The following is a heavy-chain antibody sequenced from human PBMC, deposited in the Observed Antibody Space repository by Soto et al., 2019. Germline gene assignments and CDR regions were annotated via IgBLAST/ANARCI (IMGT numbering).Heavy chain of an antibody. J-gene: IGHJ4*02. CDR3: ARYNTGHSDY. CDR2: IWYHGNSM. V-gene: IGHV3-33*01. Sequence: QGQLVESGGGVVQPGRSLRLSCAASGFTFSSYGMHWVRQAPGKGLEWVAVIWYHGNSMYYADSVKGRFTISRDNSKNTLYLQMNNLRAEDTAVYYCARYNTGHSDYWGQGTLGTVSS. D-gene: IGHD1-20*01. CDR1: GFTFSSYG.